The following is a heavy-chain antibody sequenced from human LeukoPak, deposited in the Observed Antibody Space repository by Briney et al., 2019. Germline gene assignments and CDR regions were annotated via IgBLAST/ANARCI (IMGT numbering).Heavy chain of an antibody. J-gene: IGHJ4*02. D-gene: IGHD1-26*01. Sequence: TGGSLRLSCAASGFTFSSYSMNWVRQAPGKGLEWVSYISSSSSTIYYADSVKGRFTISRDNAKNSLYLQMNSLRDEDTAAYYCASENRELVGTFFDYWGQGTLVTVSS. V-gene: IGHV3-48*02. CDR2: ISSSSSTI. CDR3: ASENRELVGTFFDY. CDR1: GFTFSSYS.